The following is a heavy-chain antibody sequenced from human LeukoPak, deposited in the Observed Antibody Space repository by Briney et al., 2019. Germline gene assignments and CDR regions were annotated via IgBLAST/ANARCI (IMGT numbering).Heavy chain of an antibody. V-gene: IGHV1-69*04. J-gene: IGHJ4*02. CDR3: AGVTFGGVIVADY. D-gene: IGHD3-16*02. CDR2: IIPILGIA. Sequence: SVKVSCKASGGTFSSYAISWVRQAPGQGLEWMGRIIPILGIANYAQKFQGRVTITADRSTSTAYMELSSLRSEDTAVYYCAGVTFGGVIVADYWGQGTLVTVSS. CDR1: GGTFSSYA.